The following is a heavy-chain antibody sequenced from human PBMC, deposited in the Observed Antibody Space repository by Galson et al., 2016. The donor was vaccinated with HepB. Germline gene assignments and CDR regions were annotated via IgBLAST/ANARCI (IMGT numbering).Heavy chain of an antibody. J-gene: IGHJ5*02. V-gene: IGHV4-59*01. D-gene: IGHD3-10*01. Sequence: SETLSLTCSVSGGSISSYYWSWIRQPPGKGLEWIGYIYYSGSTNYNPSLKSRVTMSVDMSKNQFSLRLSSVTAADTAVYYCARAVWESTSMGQGIIGRFDPWGQGTLVTVSS. CDR1: GGSISSYY. CDR3: ARAVWESTSMGQGIIGRFDP. CDR2: IYYSGST.